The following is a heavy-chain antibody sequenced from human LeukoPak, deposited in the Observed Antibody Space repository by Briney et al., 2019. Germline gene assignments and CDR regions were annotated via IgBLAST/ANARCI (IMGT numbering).Heavy chain of an antibody. Sequence: GGSLRLSCAASGFTLDDYGMSWVRQAPGKGLEWVSGINWNGGSTGYADSVKGRFTISRDNTKNSLYLQMNSLRAEDTALYYCARPYDILTGYYFDYWGQGTLVTVSS. CDR3: ARPYDILTGYYFDY. CDR2: INWNGGST. V-gene: IGHV3-20*04. D-gene: IGHD3-9*01. CDR1: GFTLDDYG. J-gene: IGHJ4*02.